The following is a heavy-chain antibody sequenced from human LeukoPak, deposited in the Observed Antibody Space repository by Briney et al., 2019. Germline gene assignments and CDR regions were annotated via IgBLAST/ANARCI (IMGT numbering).Heavy chain of an antibody. CDR2: ISYDVGVK. CDR3: VREGYYHSGTLPTFYFDY. CDR1: GLTFSSHW. Sequence: GGSLRLSCAASGLTFSSHWMHWVRQAPGKGLEWVAVISYDVGVKYHADSVKGRFTISRDSSSKTVYLQMNSLRPEDTAVYYCVREGYYHSGTLPTFYFDYWGQGTLVTVSS. D-gene: IGHD3-10*01. V-gene: IGHV3-30-3*01. J-gene: IGHJ4*02.